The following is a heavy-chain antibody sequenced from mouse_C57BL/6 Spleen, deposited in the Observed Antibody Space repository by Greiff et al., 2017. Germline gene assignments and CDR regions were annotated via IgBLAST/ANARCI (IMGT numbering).Heavy chain of an antibody. CDR1: GYTFTSYW. J-gene: IGHJ4*01. D-gene: IGHD2-12*01. V-gene: IGHV1-52*01. Sequence: VKLQQPGAELVRPGSSVKLSCKASGYTFTSYWMHWVKQRPIQGLEWIGNIDPSDSETHYNQKFKDKATLTVDKSSSTAYMKLSSLTSEDSAVYYCAREGAYYRGAMDYWGQGTSVTVSS. CDR2: IDPSDSET. CDR3: AREGAYYRGAMDY.